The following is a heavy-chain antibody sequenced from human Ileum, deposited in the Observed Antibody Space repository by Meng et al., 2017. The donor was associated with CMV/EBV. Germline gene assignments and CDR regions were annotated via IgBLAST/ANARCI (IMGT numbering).Heavy chain of an antibody. CDR2: MYDSGTT. J-gene: IGHJ5*02. CDR3: AGDGGYSDP. CDR1: GLTISDSS. V-gene: IGHV3-66*01. Sequence: VYVVWFGGGLVVSGGLLRLSCESSGLTISDSSMNWVRQAPGKGSEWVSLMYDSGTTKYADSVKGRFTISRDNSKNTLYLQMNSLRVEETAVYYCAGDGGYSDPWGQGTLVTVSS. D-gene: IGHD2-21*01.